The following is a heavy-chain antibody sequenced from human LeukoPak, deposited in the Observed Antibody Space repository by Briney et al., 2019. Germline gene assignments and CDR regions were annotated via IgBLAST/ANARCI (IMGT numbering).Heavy chain of an antibody. CDR1: GGSISSYY. CDR2: IYYSGST. J-gene: IGHJ4*01. V-gene: IGHV4-59*01. Sequence: SETLSLTCTVSGGSISSYYWSWIRQPPGKGLEWIGYIYYSGSTNYNPSLKSRVTISVDTSKNQFSLKLSSVTAADTAVYYCARDLGSSFDYWGHGTLVTVSS. CDR3: ARDLGSSFDY. D-gene: IGHD2/OR15-2a*01.